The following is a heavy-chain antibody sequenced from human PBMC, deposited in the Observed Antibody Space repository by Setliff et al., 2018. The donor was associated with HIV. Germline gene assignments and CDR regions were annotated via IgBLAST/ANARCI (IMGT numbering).Heavy chain of an antibody. J-gene: IGHJ6*03. D-gene: IGHD5-18*01. CDR1: GFTFSDYY. CDR2: ISSSGSTI. Sequence: PGGSLRLSCAASGFTFSDYYMSWIRQAPGKGLKWVSYISSSGSTIYYADSVKGRFTISRDNAKNSLYLQMNSLRAEDTAVYYCARVEYSYGHYYYYYMDVWGKGTTVTVSS. CDR3: ARVEYSYGHYYYYYMDV. V-gene: IGHV3-11*04.